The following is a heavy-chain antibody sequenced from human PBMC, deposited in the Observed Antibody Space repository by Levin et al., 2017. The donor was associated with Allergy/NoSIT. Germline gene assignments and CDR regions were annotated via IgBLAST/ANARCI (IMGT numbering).Heavy chain of an antibody. CDR2: ISDSGSST. D-gene: IGHD3-10*01. V-gene: IGHV3-23*01. CDR3: VKGDYYGSGSYYKGGDYFDY. Sequence: PGGSLRLSCAASGFTFSSYAMGWVRQATGKGLEWVSAISDSGSSTYYADSVKGRFTISRDTSINTLYLQMNSLRAEDTAVYYCVKGDYYGSGSYYKGGDYFDYWGQGTLVAVSS. CDR1: GFTFSSYA. J-gene: IGHJ4*02.